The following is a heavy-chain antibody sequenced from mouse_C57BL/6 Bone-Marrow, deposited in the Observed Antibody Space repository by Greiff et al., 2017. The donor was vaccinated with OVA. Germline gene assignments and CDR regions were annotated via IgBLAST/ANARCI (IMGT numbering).Heavy chain of an antibody. CDR1: GFTFSSYA. CDR3: TRETGTDYYAMDY. Sequence: EVQLVESGEGLVKPGGSLKLSCAASGFTFSSYAMSWVRQTPEKRLEWVAYISSGGDYIYYADTVKGRFTISRDNARNTLYLQMSSLKSEDTDMYYCTRETGTDYYAMDYWGQGTSVTVSS. V-gene: IGHV5-9-1*02. D-gene: IGHD4-1*01. CDR2: ISSGGDYI. J-gene: IGHJ4*01.